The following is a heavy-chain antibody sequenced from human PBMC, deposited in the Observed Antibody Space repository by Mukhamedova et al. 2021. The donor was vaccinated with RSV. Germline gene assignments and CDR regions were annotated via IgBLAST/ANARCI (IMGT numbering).Heavy chain of an antibody. Sequence: ISSSGSTIYYADSVKGRFTISRDNAKNSLYLQMNSLRAEDTVVYYCARVIGTYFDYWGQGTLVTVSS. J-gene: IGHJ4*02. V-gene: IGHV3-48*03. CDR3: ARVIGTYFDY. CDR2: ISSSGSTI. D-gene: IGHD3-10*01.